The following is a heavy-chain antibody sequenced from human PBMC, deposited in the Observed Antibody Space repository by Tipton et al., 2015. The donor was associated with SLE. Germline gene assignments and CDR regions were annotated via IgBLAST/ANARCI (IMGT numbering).Heavy chain of an antibody. CDR1: GDSINSDGYF. J-gene: IGHJ6*02. V-gene: IGHV4-31*03. Sequence: TLSLTCTVSGDSINSDGYFWTWIRQPPGKGLEWIGYIYYSGSTYYNPSLQSRLTMSVDTSKNQFSLKLSSVTAADTAVYYCVRGPKDVWGQGTTVTVSS. CDR2: IYYSGST. CDR3: VRGPKDV.